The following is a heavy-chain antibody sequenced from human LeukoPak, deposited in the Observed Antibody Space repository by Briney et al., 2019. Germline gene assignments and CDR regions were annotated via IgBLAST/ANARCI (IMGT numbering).Heavy chain of an antibody. CDR3: ARADREVAYLSYNWNQGYYFDY. CDR1: GGSISSGGYY. CDR2: IYHSGST. J-gene: IGHJ4*02. D-gene: IGHD1-20*01. Sequence: SQTLSLTCTVSGGSISSGGYYWSWIRQPPGKGLEWIGYIYHSGSTYYNPSLKSRVTISVDRSKNQFSLKLSSVTAADTAVYYCARADREVAYLSYNWNQGYYFDYWGQGALVTVSS. V-gene: IGHV4-30-2*01.